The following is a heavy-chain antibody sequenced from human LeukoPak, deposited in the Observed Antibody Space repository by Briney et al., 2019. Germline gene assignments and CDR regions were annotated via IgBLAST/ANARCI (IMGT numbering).Heavy chain of an antibody. J-gene: IGHJ6*03. D-gene: IGHD2-21*01. CDR1: GFSFCGFG. CDR2: IGSSGSAGGNI. CDR3: ARAPTPYFSYYMDV. Sequence: GVSLRLSCAASGFSFCGFGMNWLPQAPGKGRVGSLYIGSSGSAGGNIYYAVSMKGRLTVSKDNAKHSLFLQMNSLQDADTAVYYCARAPTPYFSYYMDVWGKGTTVTVSS. V-gene: IGHV3-48*02.